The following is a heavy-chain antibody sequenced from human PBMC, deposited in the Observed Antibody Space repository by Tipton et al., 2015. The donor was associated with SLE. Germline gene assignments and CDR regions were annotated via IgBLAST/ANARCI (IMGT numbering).Heavy chain of an antibody. D-gene: IGHD3-22*01. Sequence: TLSLTCTVSGDSISSSSYYWGWIRQPPGKGLEWIGEINHSGSTNYNPSLKSRVTISVDTSKNQFSLKLSSVTAADTAVYYCARDGLGYFYWGQGTLVTVSS. CDR2: INHSGST. CDR3: ARDGLGYFY. CDR1: GDSISSSSYY. V-gene: IGHV4-39*07. J-gene: IGHJ4*02.